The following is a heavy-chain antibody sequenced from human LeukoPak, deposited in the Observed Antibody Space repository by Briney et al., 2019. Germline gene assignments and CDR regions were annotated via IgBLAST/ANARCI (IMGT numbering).Heavy chain of an antibody. CDR2: ISGSGGST. D-gene: IGHD6-13*01. V-gene: IGHV3-23*01. J-gene: IGHJ4*02. Sequence: GGSLRLPCAASGFTFSSYAMSWVRQAPGKGLEWVSAISGSGGSTYYADSVKGRFTISRDNSKNTLYLQMNSLRAEDTAVYYCAKDGTGYSSSWVDYWGQGTLVTVSS. CDR1: GFTFSSYA. CDR3: AKDGTGYSSSWVDY.